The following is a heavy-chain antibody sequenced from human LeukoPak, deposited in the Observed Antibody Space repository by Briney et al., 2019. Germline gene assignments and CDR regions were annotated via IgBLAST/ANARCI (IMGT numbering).Heavy chain of an antibody. D-gene: IGHD1-14*01. J-gene: IGHJ1*01. CDR2: IYYSGST. CDR3: ASSSRMDYFQH. V-gene: IGHV4-59*01. Sequence: SETLSLTCTVSGVSISSYYWSWIRQPPGKGLEWLGYIYYSGSTNYNPSLKSRVTISVDTSKNQFSLKLSSVTAADTAVYYCASSSRMDYFQHWGQGTLVTVSS. CDR1: GVSISSYY.